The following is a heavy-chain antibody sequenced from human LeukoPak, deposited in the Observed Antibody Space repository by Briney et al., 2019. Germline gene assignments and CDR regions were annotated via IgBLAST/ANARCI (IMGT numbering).Heavy chain of an antibody. D-gene: IGHD6-6*01. CDR1: GDSVSSNSAA. J-gene: IGHJ6*03. V-gene: IGHV6-1*01. Sequence: KPPQTLSLTCAISGDSVSSNSAAWNWIRQSPSRGLEWLGRTYYRSKWYNDYAVSVKSRITINPDTSKNQFSLQLNSVTPEDTAVYYCARSPIAARPYYYYYYMDVWGKGTTVTVSS. CDR3: ARSPIAARPYYYYYYMDV. CDR2: TYYRSKWYN.